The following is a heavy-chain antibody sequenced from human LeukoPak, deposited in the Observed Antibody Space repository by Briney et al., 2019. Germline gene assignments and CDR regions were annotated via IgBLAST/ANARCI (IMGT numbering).Heavy chain of an antibody. CDR3: AMDYYDTNGYSRGWDY. J-gene: IGHJ4*02. D-gene: IGHD3-22*01. CDR1: GFTFTSLP. CDR2: SSTDGSDE. V-gene: IGHV3-30*04. Sequence: GGSLRLSSAASGFTFTSLPLHWVRQPPGKGLEWVAVSSTDGSDEYYAESVKGRFTVSSDNSKKTVYLQMDSLKAEDTAVYYCAMDYYDTNGYSRGWDYWGQGTLVTVSS.